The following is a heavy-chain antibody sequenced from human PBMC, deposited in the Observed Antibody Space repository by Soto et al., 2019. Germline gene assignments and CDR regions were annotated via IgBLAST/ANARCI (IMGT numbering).Heavy chain of an antibody. D-gene: IGHD1-26*01. J-gene: IGHJ6*04. CDR3: ARDVRSEGMDV. V-gene: IGHV1-2*04. CDR2: INPNSGGT. Sequence: SXKVSCKASGYTXSGYYMNWVRQAPGQGLEWMGWINPNSGGTNYAQKFQGWVTITRDTSISTAYMELSRLRSDDTAVYYCARDVRSEGMDVWGKGNTVTVHS. CDR1: GYTXSGYY.